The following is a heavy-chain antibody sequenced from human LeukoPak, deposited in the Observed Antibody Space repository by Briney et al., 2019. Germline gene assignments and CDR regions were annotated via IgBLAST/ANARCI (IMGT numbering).Heavy chain of an antibody. Sequence: ASVKVSCKASGYTFTSSGISWVRQAPGQGLEWMGWISPYNGNTNYAQKLQGRVTMTTDTSTSTAYMELRSLRSDDTAVYYCARARDIVVEVGATLGSWFDPWGRGTLVTVSS. J-gene: IGHJ5*02. D-gene: IGHD2-15*01. CDR1: GYTFTSSG. V-gene: IGHV1-18*01. CDR2: ISPYNGNT. CDR3: ARARDIVVEVGATLGSWFDP.